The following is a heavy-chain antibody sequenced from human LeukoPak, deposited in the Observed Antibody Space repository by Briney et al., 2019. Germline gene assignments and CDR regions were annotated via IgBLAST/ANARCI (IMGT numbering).Heavy chain of an antibody. Sequence: GGSLRLSWAASGFPFSRSWMTWVRQAPGKGLDWVASINEDGSEIHYVDSVKGRFTISRDNAKDSLYLQMNSLTAEDTAMYYCVRAYHPGGWFDPWGQGTLVTVSS. CDR2: INEDGSEI. CDR1: GFPFSRSW. V-gene: IGHV3-7*04. D-gene: IGHD2-21*01. J-gene: IGHJ5*02. CDR3: VRAYHPGGWFDP.